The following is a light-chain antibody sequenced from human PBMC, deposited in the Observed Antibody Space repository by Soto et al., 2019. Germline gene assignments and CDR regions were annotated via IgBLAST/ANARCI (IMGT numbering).Light chain of an antibody. CDR1: RNIRNY. V-gene: IGKV1-33*01. J-gene: IGKJ3*01. CDR2: DAS. CDR3: QQYDALPFT. Sequence: DIQMTQSPSSLSASVGDSVTISCRASRNIRNYLNWFQQKPGKPPKLLIYDASKLQTGVPSRFGGSGSGTDFTFTISSLQPEDTATYYCQQYDALPFTFGPGTKVNIK.